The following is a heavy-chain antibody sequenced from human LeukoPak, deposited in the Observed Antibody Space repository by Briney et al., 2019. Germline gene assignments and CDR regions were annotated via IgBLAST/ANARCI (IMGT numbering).Heavy chain of an antibody. J-gene: IGHJ3*02. CDR3: AKVRVGATDAFAI. CDR1: GFTFDDYA. Sequence: PGGSLRLSCAASGFTFDDYAMHWVRQAPGKGLEWVSGISWNSGSIGYADSVKGRFTISRDNAKNSLYLQMNSLRAEDTALYYCAKVRVGATDAFAIRGQGTMVTVPS. V-gene: IGHV3-9*01. CDR2: ISWNSGSI. D-gene: IGHD3-16*01.